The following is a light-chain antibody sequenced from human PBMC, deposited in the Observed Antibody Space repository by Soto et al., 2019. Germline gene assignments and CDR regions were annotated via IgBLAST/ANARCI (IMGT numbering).Light chain of an antibody. CDR3: QQRYSWPPT. V-gene: IGKV3-11*01. J-gene: IGKJ1*01. CDR2: DAS. CDR1: QTVSRY. Sequence: EISLTQSPATVSLSRGDSATLSCRASQTVSRYLAWYQQKPGQAPRLLIYDASYRATGIPARFSGSGSGTDFTLTISSLEPEDFAVYFCQQRYSWPPTFGQGTKVDIK.